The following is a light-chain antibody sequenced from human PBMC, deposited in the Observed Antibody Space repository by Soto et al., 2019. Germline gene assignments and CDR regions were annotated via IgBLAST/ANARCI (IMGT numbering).Light chain of an antibody. V-gene: IGKV1-17*01. J-gene: IGKJ2*01. CDR1: QGITRD. CDR2: AAS. CDR3: LQHNSSPYT. Sequence: DIQMTQSPSSLSASVGDRVSITCRASQGITRDLAWYQQKPGKAPKRLIYAASSLQSGVPSRFSGSGSGTEFTLTISSLQHEDFATYYCLQHNSSPYTFGQGTRLEIK.